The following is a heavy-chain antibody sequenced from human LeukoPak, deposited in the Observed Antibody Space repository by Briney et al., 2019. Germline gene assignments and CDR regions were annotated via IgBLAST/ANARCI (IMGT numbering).Heavy chain of an antibody. CDR1: GYTFTGYY. CDR2: INPNSGGT. CDR3: ARESSVFPPIYDSSGCLDY. J-gene: IGHJ4*02. Sequence: ASVKVSCKASGYTFTGYYMHWVRQAPGQGLEWMGRINPNSGGTNYAQKFEGRVPMTRDTSISTAYMELRSLRSDDTAVYYCARESSVFPPIYDSSGCLDYWGQGTLVTVSS. V-gene: IGHV1-2*06. D-gene: IGHD3-22*01.